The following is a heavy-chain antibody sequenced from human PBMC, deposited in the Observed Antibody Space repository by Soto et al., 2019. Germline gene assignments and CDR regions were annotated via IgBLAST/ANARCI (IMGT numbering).Heavy chain of an antibody. CDR2: IGSRTSDI. V-gene: IGHV3-21*04. J-gene: IGHJ3*02. Sequence: GGSLGLSCAASGFTLSRHTMNWVRQAPGEGLEWVSFIGSRTSDIYYADSVKGRFTISRDNAKNSLYLDLTRLRAEDTAVYFCVRDYYDTSGYPNTFDMWGQGTMVTVSS. CDR3: VRDYYDTSGYPNTFDM. CDR1: GFTLSRHT. D-gene: IGHD3-22*01.